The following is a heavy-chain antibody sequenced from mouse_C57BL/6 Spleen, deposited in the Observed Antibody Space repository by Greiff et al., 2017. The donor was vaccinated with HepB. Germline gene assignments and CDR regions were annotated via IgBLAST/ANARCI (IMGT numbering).Heavy chain of an antibody. CDR1: GYTFTSYW. D-gene: IGHD2-1*01. CDR3: ARSTISRRGFAY. Sequence: QVQLQQPGAELVKPGASVKLSCKASGYTFTSYWMQWVKQRPGQGLEWIGEIDPSDSYTTYNQKFKGKATFTVDTSSSTAYMQLSSQTSEDSAVYYCARSTISRRGFAYWGQGTLVTVS. V-gene: IGHV1-50*01. CDR2: IDPSDSYT. J-gene: IGHJ3*01.